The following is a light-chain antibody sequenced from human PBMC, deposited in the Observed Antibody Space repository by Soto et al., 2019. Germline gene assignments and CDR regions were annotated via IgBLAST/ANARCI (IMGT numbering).Light chain of an antibody. Sequence: DIQMTQSPSTLSASVGDRVTITCRASQSISSWLAWYQQKPGKAPNLLIYTASSLEGGVPSRFSGSGSGTEFTLTISLLQHDDFATYYCQHYNSLYTFGQGTKLEIK. CDR3: QHYNSLYT. CDR1: QSISSW. J-gene: IGKJ2*01. CDR2: TAS. V-gene: IGKV1-5*03.